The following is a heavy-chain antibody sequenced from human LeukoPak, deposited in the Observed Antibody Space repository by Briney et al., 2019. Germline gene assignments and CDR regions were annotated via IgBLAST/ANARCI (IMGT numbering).Heavy chain of an antibody. CDR2: ISAYNGNT. J-gene: IGHJ4*02. CDR1: GYTFTSYG. CDR3: ARDYSDSSGYYYGGPDFDY. D-gene: IGHD3-22*01. Sequence: WSSVKVSCKASGYTFTSYGISWVRQAPGQGLEWMGWISAYNGNTNYAQKLQGRVTMTTDTSTSTAYMELRSLRSDDTAVYYCARDYSDSSGYYYGGPDFDYWGQGTLVTVSS. V-gene: IGHV1-18*01.